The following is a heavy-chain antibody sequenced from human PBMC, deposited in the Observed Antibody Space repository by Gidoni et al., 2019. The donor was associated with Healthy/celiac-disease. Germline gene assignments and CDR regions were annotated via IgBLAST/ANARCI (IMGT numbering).Heavy chain of an antibody. V-gene: IGHV3-53*01. CDR3: ARLGGYCSSTSCIDAFDI. CDR1: GFTVVSNY. J-gene: IGHJ3*02. CDR2: IYSGGST. Sequence: EVQLLESGVGLFQPGGSLRPSCAAPGFTVVSNYMSWVRQAPGKGLEWVSVIYSGGSTYYADSVKGRFTISRDNSKNTLYLQMNSLRAEDTAVYYCARLGGYCSSTSCIDAFDIWGQGTMVTVSS. D-gene: IGHD2-2*01.